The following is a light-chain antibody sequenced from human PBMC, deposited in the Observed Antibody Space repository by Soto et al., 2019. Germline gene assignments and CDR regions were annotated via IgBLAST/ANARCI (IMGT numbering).Light chain of an antibody. V-gene: IGLV1-40*01. Sequence: QSVLTQPPSVSGAPGQRVTISCTGSSSNIGAGYDVHWYQQLPGTAPKLLIYGNSNRPSGVPDRFSGSKSGTSASLAITGLQAEDEADYHCQSYDSSFEVVFGGGTKLTVL. CDR2: GNS. CDR3: QSYDSSFEVV. J-gene: IGLJ2*01. CDR1: SSNIGAGYD.